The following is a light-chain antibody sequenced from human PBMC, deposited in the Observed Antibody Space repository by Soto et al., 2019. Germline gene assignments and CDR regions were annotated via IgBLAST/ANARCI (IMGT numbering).Light chain of an antibody. CDR2: GAS. J-gene: IGKJ2*01. CDR1: QSVSNNW. CDR3: QQYGRSPYT. Sequence: EIVLTQSPDTLSLSPGERATLSCRASQSVSNNWLAWYQQKPGQAPRLHIYGASSRPGGIPDKFSGSGSGTDFTLTINRLEPEDFAVYYCQQYGRSPYTFAQGTKLEI. V-gene: IGKV3-20*01.